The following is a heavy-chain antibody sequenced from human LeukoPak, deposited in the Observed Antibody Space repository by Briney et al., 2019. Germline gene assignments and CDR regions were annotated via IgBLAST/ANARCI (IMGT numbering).Heavy chain of an antibody. Sequence: PGGSLRLSYAASGFTFDDYAMHWVRQAPGKGLEWVSGISWNSGSIGYADSVKGRFTISRDNAKNSLYLQMNSLRAEDTALYYCAKALDLAVAGFDYWGQGTLVTVSS. V-gene: IGHV3-9*01. D-gene: IGHD6-19*01. CDR1: GFTFDDYA. J-gene: IGHJ4*02. CDR3: AKALDLAVAGFDY. CDR2: ISWNSGSI.